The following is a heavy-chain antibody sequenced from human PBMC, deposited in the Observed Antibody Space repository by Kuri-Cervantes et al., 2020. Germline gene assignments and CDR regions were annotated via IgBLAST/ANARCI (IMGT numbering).Heavy chain of an antibody. J-gene: IGHJ5*02. CDR3: ARSRITGSFDP. CDR2: INWDDDK. D-gene: IGHD3-3*01. V-gene: IGHV2-5*02. Sequence: SGPTLVKPTQTLTLTCTFSGFSLSTSGVGVGWIRQPPGKALEWLALINWDDDKRYSPSLKSRLTITEDTSKNKVVLTMTNMDPVDTATYYCARSRITGSFDPWGQGTLVTVSS. CDR1: GFSLSTSGVG.